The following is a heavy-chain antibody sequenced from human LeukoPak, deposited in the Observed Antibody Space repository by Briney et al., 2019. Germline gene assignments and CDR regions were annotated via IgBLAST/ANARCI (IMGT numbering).Heavy chain of an antibody. CDR2: IYTSGST. Sequence: SETLSLTCTVSGGSISSYYWSWIRQPAGKGLEWIGRIYTSGSTNYNPSLKSRVTMSVDTSKNQFSLKLSSVTAADTAVYYCARSPGVAAIDYYYYYMDVWGKGITVTVSS. V-gene: IGHV4-4*07. D-gene: IGHD2-21*02. J-gene: IGHJ6*03. CDR1: GGSISSYY. CDR3: ARSPGVAAIDYYYYYMDV.